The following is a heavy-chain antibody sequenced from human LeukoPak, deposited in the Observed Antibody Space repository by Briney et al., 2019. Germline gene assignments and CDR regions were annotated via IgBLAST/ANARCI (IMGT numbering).Heavy chain of an antibody. CDR3: ARQLGSTTGENAFDI. CDR2: IYPGDSDT. V-gene: IGHV5-51*01. Sequence: GESLKISXKGSGYSFTGYWIAWVRQTPGKGLEWMGIIYPGDSDTRYSPSFQGQVTISADKSISTAYLQWSSLKASDTAMYYCARQLGSTTGENAFDIWGQGTMVTVSS. J-gene: IGHJ3*02. CDR1: GYSFTGYW. D-gene: IGHD2-2*01.